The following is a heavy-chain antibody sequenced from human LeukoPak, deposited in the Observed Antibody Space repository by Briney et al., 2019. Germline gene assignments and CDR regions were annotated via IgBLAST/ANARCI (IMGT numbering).Heavy chain of an antibody. V-gene: IGHV3-73*01. CDR1: GFSLTDSS. J-gene: IGHJ4*02. D-gene: IGHD2-21*02. CDR3: TANGDNSDF. CDR2: IRNKASTYAT. Sequence: GGSLRLSCAASGFSLTDSSVHWVRQASGKGLEWLGRIRNKASTYATAYAASVRGRFTISRDDSKHMAYLQMNSLKTDDTAMYYCTANGDNSDFWGQGTLVTVSS.